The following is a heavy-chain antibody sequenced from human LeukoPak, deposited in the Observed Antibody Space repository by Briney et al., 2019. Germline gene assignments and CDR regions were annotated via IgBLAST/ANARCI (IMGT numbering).Heavy chain of an antibody. D-gene: IGHD4-17*01. V-gene: IGHV4-59*01. CDR3: ARGKGDIAEYGDYVYFDY. CDR2: IYYSGST. J-gene: IGHJ4*02. Sequence: SETLSLTCTVSGDSIISYYWSWIRQPPGKGLEWIGYIYYSGSTNYNPSLKSRVTISVDTSKNRFSLKLSSVTAADTAVYYCARGKGDIAEYGDYVYFDYWGQGTLVTVSS. CDR1: GDSIISYY.